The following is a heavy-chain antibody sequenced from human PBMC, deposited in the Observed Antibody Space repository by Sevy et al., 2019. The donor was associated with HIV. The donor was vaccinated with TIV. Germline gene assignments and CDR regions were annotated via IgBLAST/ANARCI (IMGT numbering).Heavy chain of an antibody. D-gene: IGHD1-26*01. J-gene: IGHJ3*02. CDR1: GFTFSSYW. CDR3: ARDQHSGSYYSDDAFDI. V-gene: IGHV3-7*01. CDR2: IKQDGSEK. Sequence: GGSLRLSCAASGFTFSSYWMSWVRQAPGKGLEWVANIKQDGSEKYYVDSVKGRFTISRDNAKNSLYLQMNSLRAEDTAVYYCARDQHSGSYYSDDAFDIWGQGTMVTVSS.